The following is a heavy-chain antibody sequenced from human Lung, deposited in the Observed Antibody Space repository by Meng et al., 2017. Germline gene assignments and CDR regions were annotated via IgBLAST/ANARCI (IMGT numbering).Heavy chain of an antibody. CDR2: IIDSGST. CDR3: VRRTYSSGWYFDY. D-gene: IGHD6-19*01. V-gene: IGHV4-34*02. CDR1: GGSFSGYY. J-gene: IGHJ4*02. Sequence: VQIPQLGAGLLKPSETLSLTCAVYGGSFSGYYWSWIRQPPGKGLEWIGEIIDSGSTNYNPSLKSRVTISVDTSKNQFSLRVTSVTAADRAVYYCVRRTYSSGWYFDYWGQGTLVTVPQ.